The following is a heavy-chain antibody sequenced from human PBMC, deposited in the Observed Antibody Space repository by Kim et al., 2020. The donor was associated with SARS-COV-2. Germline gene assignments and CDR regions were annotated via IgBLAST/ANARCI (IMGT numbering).Heavy chain of an antibody. CDR3: ASGRGYSYGYGTKSDAFDI. CDR1: GFTFSSYA. CDR2: ISGSGGST. Sequence: GGSLRLSCAASGFTFSSYAMSWVRQAPGKGLEWVSAISGSGGSTYYADSVKGRFTISRDNSKNTLYLQMNSLRAEDTAVYYCASGRGYSYGYGTKSDAFDIWGQGTMVTVSS. J-gene: IGHJ3*02. V-gene: IGHV3-23*01. D-gene: IGHD5-18*01.